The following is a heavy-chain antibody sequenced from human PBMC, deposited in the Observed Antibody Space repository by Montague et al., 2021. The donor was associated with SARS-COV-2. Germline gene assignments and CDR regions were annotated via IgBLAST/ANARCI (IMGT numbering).Heavy chain of an antibody. Sequence: SLRLSCAASGFTFSSYSMNWVRQAPGKGLKWVSSISSSSSYIYYADSVKGRFTISRDNAKNSLYLQMNSLRAEDTAVYYCARDPLDYGLWSSGSYYNAYYYYYGMDVWGQGPTVPVS. CDR1: GFTFSSYS. CDR3: ARDPLDYGLWSSGSYYNAYYYYYGMDV. J-gene: IGHJ6*02. CDR2: ISSSSSYI. D-gene: IGHD3-10*01. V-gene: IGHV3-21*01.